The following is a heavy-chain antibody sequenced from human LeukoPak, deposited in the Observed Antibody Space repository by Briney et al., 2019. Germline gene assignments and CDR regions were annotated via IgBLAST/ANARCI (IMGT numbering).Heavy chain of an antibody. D-gene: IGHD6-19*01. J-gene: IGHJ6*03. V-gene: IGHV3-21*01. Sequence: GGSLRLSCAASGFTFSSYSMNWVRQAPGKGLEWVSSISSSSSYIYYADSVKGRFTISRDNAENSLYLQMNSLRTEDTALYYCARLKQYSSGWYGVGYYYYYMDVWGEGTTVTVSS. CDR1: GFTFSSYS. CDR2: ISSSSSYI. CDR3: ARLKQYSSGWYGVGYYYYYMDV.